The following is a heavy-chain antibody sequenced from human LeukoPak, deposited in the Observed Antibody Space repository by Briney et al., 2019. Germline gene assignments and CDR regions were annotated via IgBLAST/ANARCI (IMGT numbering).Heavy chain of an antibody. CDR1: GFTFSNYA. CDR3: AKHDSSGWYSTDYYGMDV. J-gene: IGHJ6*02. D-gene: IGHD6-19*01. CDR2: LSGSGGST. Sequence: GGPLRLSCAASGFTFSNYAMSWVRLAPGKGPEWVSVLSGSGGSTYYADSVKGRFTISRDNSKNTLYLQMNSLRAEDTAVYYCAKHDSSGWYSTDYYGMDVWGQGTTVTVSS. V-gene: IGHV3-23*01.